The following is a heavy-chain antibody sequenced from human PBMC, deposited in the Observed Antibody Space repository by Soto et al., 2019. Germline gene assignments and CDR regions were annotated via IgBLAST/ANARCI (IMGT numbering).Heavy chain of an antibody. CDR2: ISAHNGDT. V-gene: IGHV1-18*04. D-gene: IGHD3-22*01. CDR1: GYTFTGYY. Sequence: ASVKVSCKASGYTFTGYYMHWVRQAPGQGLECVGWISAHNGDTHYSQKFQGRVTLTTDTSTNTGYMELRSLTSDDTAVYFCATEPIYYNDGSGYYPLGHWGQGTLVTVPS. J-gene: IGHJ4*02. CDR3: ATEPIYYNDGSGYYPLGH.